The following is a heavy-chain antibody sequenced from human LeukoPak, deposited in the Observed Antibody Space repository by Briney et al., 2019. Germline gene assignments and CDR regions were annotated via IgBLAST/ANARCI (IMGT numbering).Heavy chain of an antibody. V-gene: IGHV4-34*01. J-gene: IGHJ4*02. CDR2: INHSGST. CDR1: GGSFSGYY. D-gene: IGHD3-22*01. Sequence: SETLSLTCAVYGGSFSGYYWSWIRQPPGKGLEWIGEINHSGSTNYNPSLKGRVTISVDTSKNQFSLKLSSVTAADTAVYYCARRSSGYYLAYYFDYWGQGTLVTVSS. CDR3: ARRSSGYYLAYYFDY.